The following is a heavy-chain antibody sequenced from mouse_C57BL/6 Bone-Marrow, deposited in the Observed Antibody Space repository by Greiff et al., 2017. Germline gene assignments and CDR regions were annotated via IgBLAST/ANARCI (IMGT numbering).Heavy chain of an antibody. D-gene: IGHD1-1*01. Sequence: QVQLQQSGPELVKPGASVKISCKASGYAFSSSWLNWVKQRPGKGLEWIGRIYPGDGDTNYNGKFKGKATLTADKSSSTAYMQLRSLTSEDSAVYFCASLELRAYWGQGTLVTVSA. CDR2: IYPGDGDT. V-gene: IGHV1-82*01. J-gene: IGHJ3*01. CDR3: ASLELRAY. CDR1: GYAFSSSW.